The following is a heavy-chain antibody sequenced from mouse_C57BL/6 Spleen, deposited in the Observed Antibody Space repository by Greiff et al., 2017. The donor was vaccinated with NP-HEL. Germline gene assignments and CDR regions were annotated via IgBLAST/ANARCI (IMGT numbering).Heavy chain of an antibody. Sequence: EVQGVESGGGLVQPKGSLKLSCAASGFSFNTYAMNWVRQAPGKGLEWVARIRSKSNNYATYYADSVKDRFTISRDDSESMLYLQMNNLKTEDTAMYYCVRQNYDGYLDYWGQGTTLTVSS. V-gene: IGHV10-1*01. CDR2: IRSKSNNYAT. CDR3: VRQNYDGYLDY. D-gene: IGHD2-3*01. CDR1: GFSFNTYA. J-gene: IGHJ2*01.